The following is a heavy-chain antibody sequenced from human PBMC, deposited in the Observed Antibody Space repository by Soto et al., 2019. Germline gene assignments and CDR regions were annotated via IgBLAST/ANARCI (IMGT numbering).Heavy chain of an antibody. V-gene: IGHV3-33*01. Sequence: QVQLVESGGGVVQPGRSLRLSCAASGFTFSSYGMHWVRQAPGKGLEWVAVIWYDGSNKYYADSVKGRFTISRDNSKNTLYLQMNSLRAEDTAVYYCARIGDDYVWGSYRLDYWVQGTLVTVSS. D-gene: IGHD3-16*02. CDR1: GFTFSSYG. CDR3: ARIGDDYVWGSYRLDY. J-gene: IGHJ4*02. CDR2: IWYDGSNK.